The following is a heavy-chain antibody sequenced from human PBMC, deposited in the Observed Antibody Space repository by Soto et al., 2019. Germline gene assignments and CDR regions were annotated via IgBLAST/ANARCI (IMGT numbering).Heavy chain of an antibody. Sequence: GESLKISCKGSGYSFTSYWIGWVRQMPGKGLEWMGIIYPGDSDTRYSPSFQGQVTISADMSTSTAYLQWSSLKASDTAMYYCARRGLGISNYFDYWGQGTLVTVSS. CDR3: ARRGLGISNYFDY. D-gene: IGHD7-27*01. J-gene: IGHJ4*02. V-gene: IGHV5-51*01. CDR2: IYPGDSDT. CDR1: GYSFTSYW.